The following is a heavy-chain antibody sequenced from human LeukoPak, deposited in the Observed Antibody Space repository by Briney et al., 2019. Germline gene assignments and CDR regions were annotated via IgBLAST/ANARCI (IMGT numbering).Heavy chain of an antibody. Sequence: GGSLRLSCAASGFTFTSYSMNWVRQAPGKGLEWVSYIGGSGGAIYYADSVKGRFTISRDNSKNTLYLQMNSLRAEDTAVYYCAKGGAVSSKSITMVRGTRRYYYYMDVWGKGTTVTISS. D-gene: IGHD3-10*01. CDR1: GFTFTSYS. CDR3: AKGGAVSSKSITMVRGTRRYYYYMDV. CDR2: IGGSGGAI. V-gene: IGHV3-48*01. J-gene: IGHJ6*03.